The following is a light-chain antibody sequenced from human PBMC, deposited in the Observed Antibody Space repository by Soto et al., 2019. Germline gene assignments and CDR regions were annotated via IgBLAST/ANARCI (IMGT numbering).Light chain of an antibody. CDR3: QQRSNWPIT. CDR2: DAS. Sequence: EIVLTQSPATLSLPPGERATLSCRASQSVSSYLAWYQQKPGQAPRLLIYDASSRATGIPARFSGSGSGTDFTLTISSLEPEDFAVYYCQQRSNWPITFGQGTRLEIK. V-gene: IGKV3-11*01. CDR1: QSVSSY. J-gene: IGKJ5*01.